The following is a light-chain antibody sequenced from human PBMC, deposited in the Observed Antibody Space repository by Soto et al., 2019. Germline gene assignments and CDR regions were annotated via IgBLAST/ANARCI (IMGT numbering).Light chain of an antibody. CDR3: SSYTSSSTLDV. CDR2: DVS. Sequence: QSALTQPASVSGSPGQSITISCTGTSSDVGGYNYVSWHQQHPGKAPKLIIYDVSNRPSGVSNRFSGSKSGNTASLTISGLQAEDEADYYCSSYTSSSTLDVFGTGTQLTVL. J-gene: IGLJ1*01. CDR1: SSDVGGYNY. V-gene: IGLV2-14*01.